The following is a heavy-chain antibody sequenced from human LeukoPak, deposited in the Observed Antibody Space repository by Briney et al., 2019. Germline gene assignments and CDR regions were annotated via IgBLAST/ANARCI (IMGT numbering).Heavy chain of an antibody. CDR1: GASISSYY. CDR3: ARHSGDY. V-gene: IGHV4-59*01. CDR2: IYYSGTT. J-gene: IGHJ4*02. Sequence: PSETLSLTCTGPGASISSYYWSWIRQTPGKGLEWIGYIYYSGTTSYNPSLNSRVTISADTSKNQFSLNLNSVTAADTAVYYCARHSGDYWGQGTLVSVSS. D-gene: IGHD6-25*01.